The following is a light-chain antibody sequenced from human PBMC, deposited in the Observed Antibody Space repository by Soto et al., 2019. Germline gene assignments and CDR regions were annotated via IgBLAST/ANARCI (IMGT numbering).Light chain of an antibody. CDR2: DSS. V-gene: IGKV3-11*01. J-gene: IGKJ5*01. CDR1: QNVDKF. CDR3: QQRKNWPPIT. Sequence: EIELTQSPATLSLSPGETATLSCRASQNVDKFLAWYQQRPGQPPRLLIFDSSNRATGVPVRFSDSGSGTVFTLTIGSLEPEDSAVYYCQQRKNWPPITFGQGTRLEIK.